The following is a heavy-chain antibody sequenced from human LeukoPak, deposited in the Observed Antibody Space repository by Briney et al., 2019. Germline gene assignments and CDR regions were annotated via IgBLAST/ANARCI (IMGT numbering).Heavy chain of an antibody. D-gene: IGHD2-2*01. CDR3: AKNRLGYCSSTSCHFDY. Sequence: PGGSLRLSCAASGFTFGSYAMSWVRQAPGKGLEWVSAISGSGGSTYYADSVKGRFTISRDNSKNTLYLQMNSLRAEDTAVYYCAKNRLGYCSSTSCHFDYWGQGTLVTVSS. CDR2: ISGSGGST. V-gene: IGHV3-23*01. CDR1: GFTFGSYA. J-gene: IGHJ4*02.